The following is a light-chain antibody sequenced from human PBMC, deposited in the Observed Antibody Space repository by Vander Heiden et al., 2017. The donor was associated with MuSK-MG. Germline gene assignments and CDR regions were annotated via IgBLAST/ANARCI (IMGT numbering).Light chain of an antibody. CDR2: RNN. Sequence: QSVLTQPPSASGTPGQSVTLSCSGSSSNIGSNYVYCYQQLTGTAPKLLIYRNNKRHSGVPDRFSGSKSGTSASMAISGLRAEEEADYYCAAWDDSRSGPVFGGGTKLTVL. J-gene: IGLJ2*01. V-gene: IGLV1-47*01. CDR3: AAWDDSRSGPV. CDR1: SSNIGSNY.